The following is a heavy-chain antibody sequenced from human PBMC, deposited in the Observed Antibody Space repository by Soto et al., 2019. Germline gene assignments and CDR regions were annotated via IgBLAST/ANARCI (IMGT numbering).Heavy chain of an antibody. V-gene: IGHV3-23*01. Sequence: DVQLLESGGGLVQPGGSLRLSRAASGFTFGNYGMNWVRQAPGKGLEWVAGISGGGGSTYYGDSVKGRFTISRDPSKNTVFLEMKSLRVEDTAVYYCAKGFIVVVTVIRPDDAFDVWGQGTLVTVAS. CDR2: ISGGGGST. CDR1: GFTFGNYG. J-gene: IGHJ3*01. CDR3: AKGFIVVVTVIRPDDAFDV. D-gene: IGHD2-21*02.